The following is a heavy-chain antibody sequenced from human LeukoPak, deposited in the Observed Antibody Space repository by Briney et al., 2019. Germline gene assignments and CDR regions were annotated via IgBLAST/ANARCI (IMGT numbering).Heavy chain of an antibody. Sequence: ASVKVSCKASGYTFTSYYMHWVRQAPGQGLEWMGIINPSSGSTSYAQKFQGRVTMTRDTSTSTVYMELSSLRSEDTAVYYCAGGAVVTGIDYWGQGTLVTVSS. CDR3: AGGAVVTGIDY. D-gene: IGHD2-21*02. CDR2: INPSSGST. CDR1: GYTFTSYY. V-gene: IGHV1-46*01. J-gene: IGHJ4*02.